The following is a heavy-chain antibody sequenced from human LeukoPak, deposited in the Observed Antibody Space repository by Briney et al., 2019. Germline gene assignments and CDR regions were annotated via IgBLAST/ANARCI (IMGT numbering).Heavy chain of an antibody. CDR2: INANSGGT. Sequence: EASVTLSCKASGYTFTGYYIHWVRQAPGQGLEWMGWINANSGGTKYAQKFQGRVTMTRDTSISTAYMELSRLGSDDTAVYYCARENSYWAFDYWGQDTLVSVSS. J-gene: IGHJ4*02. CDR1: GYTFTGYY. V-gene: IGHV1-2*02. D-gene: IGHD4-11*01. CDR3: ARENSYWAFDY.